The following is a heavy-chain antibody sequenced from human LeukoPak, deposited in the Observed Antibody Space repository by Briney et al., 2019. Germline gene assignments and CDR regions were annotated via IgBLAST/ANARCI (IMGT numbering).Heavy chain of an antibody. Sequence: GASVKVSCKASGYTFSSYAMHWVRQAPGQRLEWMGWISAGNGNTKYSQRFQGRVTITRDTSASTAYMELSSLRSEDTAVYYCARMPDTVTTGDYWGQGTLVTVSS. CDR1: GYTFSSYA. D-gene: IGHD4-17*01. CDR2: ISAGNGNT. V-gene: IGHV1-3*01. J-gene: IGHJ4*02. CDR3: ARMPDTVTTGDY.